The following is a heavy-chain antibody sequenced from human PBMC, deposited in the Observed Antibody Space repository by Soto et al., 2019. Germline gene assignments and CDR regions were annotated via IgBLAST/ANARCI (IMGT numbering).Heavy chain of an antibody. D-gene: IGHD3-3*01. Sequence: SVKVSCKASGGTFSSYAISWVRQAPGQGLEWMGGIIPIFGTANYAQKFQGRVTITADESTSTAYMELSSLRSEDTAVYYCARGYYDFWSGYSGYYYYGMDVWGQGTTVTVSS. V-gene: IGHV1-69*13. CDR2: IIPIFGTA. CDR3: ARGYYDFWSGYSGYYYYGMDV. CDR1: GGTFSSYA. J-gene: IGHJ6*02.